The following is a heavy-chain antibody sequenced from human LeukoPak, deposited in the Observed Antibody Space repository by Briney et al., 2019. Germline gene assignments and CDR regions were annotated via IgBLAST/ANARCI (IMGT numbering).Heavy chain of an antibody. Sequence: PSETLSLTCAVYGGSFSGYYWSWIRQPPGKGLEWIGEINHNGSTNYNPSLKSRVTISVDTSKNQFSLKLSSVTAADTAVYYCARGEDYDILTGYPNWFDPWGQGTLVTVSS. V-gene: IGHV4-34*01. CDR2: INHNGST. J-gene: IGHJ5*02. CDR3: ARGEDYDILTGYPNWFDP. CDR1: GGSFSGYY. D-gene: IGHD3-9*01.